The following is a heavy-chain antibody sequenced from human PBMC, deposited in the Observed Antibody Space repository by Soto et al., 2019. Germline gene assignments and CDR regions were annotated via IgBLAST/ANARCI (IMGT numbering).Heavy chain of an antibody. J-gene: IGHJ5*02. CDR1: CGSISSGAYY. D-gene: IGHD3-10*01. Sequence: QVQLQESGPGLVKPSQTLSLTCTVSCGSISSGAYYWSWIRQHPGKGPEWIGYIYYSGSTYYNPSLKSRVNISVDTTKNQLALKLSSVTAADTAVYYFARNYGSGRFDPGGQGTLVTVSS. CDR3: ARNYGSGRFDP. CDR2: IYYSGST. V-gene: IGHV4-31*03.